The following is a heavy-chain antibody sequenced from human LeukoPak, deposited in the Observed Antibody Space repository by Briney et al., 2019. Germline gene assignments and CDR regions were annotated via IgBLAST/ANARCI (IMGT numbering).Heavy chain of an antibody. V-gene: IGHV3-23*01. CDR2: ISGSGGIT. J-gene: IGHJ6*03. CDR3: AQDYSSGPGYYYYMDV. Sequence: PGGSLRLSCAASRFTFSSYAMSWVRQAPGKGLEWVSAISGSGGITYYADSVKGRFTISRDNSKNTLYLQMNSLRAEDTAVYYCAQDYSSGPGYYYYMDVWGQGTTVTVSS. D-gene: IGHD6-19*01. CDR1: RFTFSSYA.